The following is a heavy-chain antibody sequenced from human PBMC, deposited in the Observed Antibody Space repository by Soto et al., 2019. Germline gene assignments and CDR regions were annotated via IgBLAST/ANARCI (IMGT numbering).Heavy chain of an antibody. J-gene: IGHJ4*02. V-gene: IGHV4-31*02. CDR2: IYYSGST. D-gene: IGHD5-12*01. CDR1: GGSITNDVYY. Sequence: SETLSLTCTVSGGSITNDVYYWSWIRQPPGKGLEWIGYIYYSGSTYYNLSLKSRVTISVDTSENHFSLMLTSVTAADTAVYYCARYSGYDYLDYWGQGTLVTVSS. CDR3: ARYSGYDYLDY.